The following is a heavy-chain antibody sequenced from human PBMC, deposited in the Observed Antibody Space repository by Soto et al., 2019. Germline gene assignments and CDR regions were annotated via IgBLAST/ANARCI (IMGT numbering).Heavy chain of an antibody. CDR3: AIEVGYGDGKSRIDY. V-gene: IGHV4-31*03. CDR1: GGSLSSGGYY. J-gene: IGHJ4*02. Sequence: QVQLQESGPGLVKPSQTLSLTCTVSGGSLSSGGYYWGWIRQHPGKGLEWIGYIYYSGSTYYNPSLKSRVTITGDTSKNQLSRKLSSVTAAYTAVDYCAIEVGYGDGKSRIDYWGQGSVVTVSS. D-gene: IGHD3-10*01. CDR2: IYYSGST.